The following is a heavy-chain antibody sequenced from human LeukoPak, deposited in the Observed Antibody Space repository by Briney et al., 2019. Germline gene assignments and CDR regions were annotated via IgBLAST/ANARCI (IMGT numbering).Heavy chain of an antibody. J-gene: IGHJ4*02. CDR2: IRSKSYGGTT. CDR1: GFTFGDYA. Sequence: GGSLRLSCTASGFTFGDYAMSWVRQAPGKGLEWVGFIRSKSYGGTTEYAASVKDRFTISRDDSKSVTYLQMNSLKTEDTAVYYCARPPSTLPAVIPDYWGQGTLVTISS. CDR3: ARPPSTLPAVIPDY. D-gene: IGHD2-2*01. V-gene: IGHV3-49*04.